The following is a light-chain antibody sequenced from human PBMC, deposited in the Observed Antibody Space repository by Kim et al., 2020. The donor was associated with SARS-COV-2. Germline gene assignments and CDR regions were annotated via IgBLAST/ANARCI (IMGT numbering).Light chain of an antibody. CDR1: SSNIGAGYD. CDR2: GNS. V-gene: IGLV1-40*01. CDR3: QSYDSSFYV. J-gene: IGLJ1*01. Sequence: GQRVTISCTGSSSNIGAGYDVHWYQQLPGPAPKLLIYGNSNRPSGVPDRFSGSKSGTSASLAITGLQAEDEADYYCQSYDSSFYVFGTGTKVHRP.